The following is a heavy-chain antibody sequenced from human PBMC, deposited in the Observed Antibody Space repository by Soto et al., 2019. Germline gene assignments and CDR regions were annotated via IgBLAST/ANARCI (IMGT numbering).Heavy chain of an antibody. CDR1: GYSFTSYW. CDR3: ARGVVVVPAATGSWFDP. V-gene: IGHV5-51*01. J-gene: IGHJ5*02. Sequence: GSLKISCKGSGYSFTSYWIGWVRQMPGKGLEWMGIIYPGDSDTRYSPSFQGQVTISADKSISTAYLQWSSLKASDTAMYYCARGVVVVPAATGSWFDPWGQGTLVTVSS. CDR2: IYPGDSDT. D-gene: IGHD2-2*01.